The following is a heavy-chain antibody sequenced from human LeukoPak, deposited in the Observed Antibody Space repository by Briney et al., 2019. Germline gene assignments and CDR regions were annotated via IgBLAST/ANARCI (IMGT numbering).Heavy chain of an antibody. J-gene: IGHJ4*02. Sequence: ASVKVSCKASGYTFTSYGIGWVRQAPGQGLKWMGWINTNTGNPTYAQGFTGRFVFSLDTSVSTAYLQISSLKAEDTAAYYCARVKQLVPGASDYWGQGTLVTVSS. CDR3: ARVKQLVPGASDY. D-gene: IGHD6-6*01. CDR2: INTNTGNP. V-gene: IGHV7-4-1*02. CDR1: GYTFTSYG.